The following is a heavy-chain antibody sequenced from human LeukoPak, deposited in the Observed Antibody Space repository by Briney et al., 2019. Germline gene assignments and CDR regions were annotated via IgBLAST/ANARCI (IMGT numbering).Heavy chain of an antibody. CDR3: ARDYYGSGSPLVD. V-gene: IGHV3-30*19. CDR2: ISYDGSNK. D-gene: IGHD3-10*01. J-gene: IGHJ4*02. CDR1: GFTFSSYG. Sequence: GGSLRLSCAASGFTFSSYGMHWVRQAPGKGLEWVAVISYDGSNKYYADSVKGRFTISRDNSKNTLYLQMNSLRAEDTAVYYCARDYYGSGSPLVDWGQGTLVTVSS.